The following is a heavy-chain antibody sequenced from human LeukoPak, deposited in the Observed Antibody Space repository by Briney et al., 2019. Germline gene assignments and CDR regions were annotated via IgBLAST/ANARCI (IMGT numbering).Heavy chain of an antibody. Sequence: GGSLRLSXAASGFTFSGSAMHWVRQASGKGLEWVGRIRSKANSYATAYAASVKGRFTISRDDSKNTAYLQMNSLKTEDTAVYYCTRGADTILVNWFDPWGQGTLVTVSS. J-gene: IGHJ5*02. D-gene: IGHD2/OR15-2a*01. CDR2: IRSKANSYAT. CDR3: TRGADTILVNWFDP. V-gene: IGHV3-73*01. CDR1: GFTFSGSA.